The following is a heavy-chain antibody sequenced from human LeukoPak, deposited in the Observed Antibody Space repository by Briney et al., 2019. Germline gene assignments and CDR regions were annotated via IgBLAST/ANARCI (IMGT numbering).Heavy chain of an antibody. Sequence: GGSLRLXCAASGFTFSSYGMHWVRQAPGKGLEWVAVIWYDGSNKYYADSVKGRFTISRDNSKNTLYLQMNSLRAEDTAVYYCAKDRLRGYSYGLSDYWGQGTLVTVSS. CDR2: IWYDGSNK. CDR1: GFTFSSYG. J-gene: IGHJ4*02. D-gene: IGHD5-18*01. V-gene: IGHV3-33*06. CDR3: AKDRLRGYSYGLSDY.